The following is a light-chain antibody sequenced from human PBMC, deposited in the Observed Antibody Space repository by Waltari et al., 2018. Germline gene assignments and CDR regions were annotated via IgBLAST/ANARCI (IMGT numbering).Light chain of an antibody. V-gene: IGLV2-14*01. Sequence: QSALTQPASVSGSPGQSITISCTGTSNDVGGYGYVSWYQQYPGKAPKLIIYEVSYRPSGISTHFSGSKSGNTASLTISGLQAEDEADCYCSSRTATVPHVFGTGTRVTVV. CDR2: EVS. CDR3: SSRTATVPHV. J-gene: IGLJ1*01. CDR1: SNDVGGYGY.